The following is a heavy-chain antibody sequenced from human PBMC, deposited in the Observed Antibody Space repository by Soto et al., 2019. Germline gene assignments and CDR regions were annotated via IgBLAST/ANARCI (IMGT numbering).Heavy chain of an antibody. Sequence: DVKLVESGGGMVQPGDSLRLSCEVSGFIFSMYSMSWVRQTPGKGLEWVAKIPQDGVAGHYADAVKGRFTISRDKGKNSLYLQMNNLRAEDTAVYYCARDHLILPAHDFFYGSDVWGRGATVTVSS. CDR1: GFIFSMYS. J-gene: IGHJ6*02. V-gene: IGHV3-7*03. CDR3: ARDHLILPAHDFFYGSDV. CDR2: IPQDGVAG. D-gene: IGHD2-21*02.